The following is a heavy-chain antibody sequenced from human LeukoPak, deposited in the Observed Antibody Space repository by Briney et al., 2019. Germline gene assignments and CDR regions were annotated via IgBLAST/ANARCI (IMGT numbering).Heavy chain of an antibody. D-gene: IGHD3-10*01. V-gene: IGHV3-48*03. CDR2: ISGRGSSI. J-gene: IGHJ4*02. CDR3: ARAKPKNMVRGLIMRRESRYYFDY. CDR1: GYTFSDFE. Sequence: GGSLRLSCVGSGYTFSDFEMNWVRQAPGKGLEWVAYISGRGSSIYYLDSVKGRFTISRDNSKSTLYIQMNGLRAEDTAVYYCARAKPKNMVRGLIMRRESRYYFDYWGQGTLVTVSS.